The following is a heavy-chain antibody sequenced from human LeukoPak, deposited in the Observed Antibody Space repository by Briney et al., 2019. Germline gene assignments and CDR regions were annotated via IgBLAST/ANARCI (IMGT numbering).Heavy chain of an antibody. J-gene: IGHJ4*02. D-gene: IGHD1-26*01. V-gene: IGHV3-23*01. CDR2: ISGSGGTT. Sequence: GGSLRLSCAASGFTFSNYAVSWVRQAPGKGLEWVSTISGSGGTTSYADSVKGRFTISRDNSKNTLYLQMNSLRAEDTAVYSCAKEVGARLPYWGQGTLVTVSS. CDR1: GFTFSNYA. CDR3: AKEVGARLPY.